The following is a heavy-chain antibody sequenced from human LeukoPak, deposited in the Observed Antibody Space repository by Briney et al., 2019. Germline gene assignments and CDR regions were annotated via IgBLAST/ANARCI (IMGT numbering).Heavy chain of an antibody. CDR3: ARQGGSSSPYYYYYTDV. CDR2: MYHSGST. Sequence: SETLSLTCAVSGYSISSCYYWGWFRQPPGKGLEWIGCMYHSGSTYYNPSLKSRVTISVDTSKNQFSLKLSSVTAADTAVYYCARQGGSSSPYYYYYTDVWGKGTTVTVSS. V-gene: IGHV4-38-2*01. J-gene: IGHJ6*03. D-gene: IGHD6-13*01. CDR1: GYSISSCYY.